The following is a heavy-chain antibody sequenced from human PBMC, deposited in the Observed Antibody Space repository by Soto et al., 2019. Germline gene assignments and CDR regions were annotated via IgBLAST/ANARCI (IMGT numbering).Heavy chain of an antibody. V-gene: IGHV4-59*01. D-gene: IGHD1-26*01. CDR1: GGSISSYY. J-gene: IGHJ4*02. CDR3: ARDQNGSPHFDY. Sequence: SETLSLTCTVSGGSISSYYWSWIRQPPGKGLEWIGYIYYSGSTNYNPSLKSRVTISVDTSKNQFSLKLSSVTAADTAVYYCARDQNGSPHFDYWGQGTLVTVSS. CDR2: IYYSGST.